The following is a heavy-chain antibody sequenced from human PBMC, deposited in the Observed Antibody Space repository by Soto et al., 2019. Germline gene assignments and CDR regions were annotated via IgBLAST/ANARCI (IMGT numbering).Heavy chain of an antibody. CDR1: GGSISSSSYY. J-gene: IGHJ4*02. CDR2: IYYSGST. Sequence: SETLSLTCTVSGGSISSSSYYWGWIRQPPGKGLEWIGSIYYSGSTYYNPSLKSRVTISVDTSKNQFSLKLSSVTAADTAVYYCARTLVDTAMVTVFDYWGQGTLVTVSS. D-gene: IGHD5-18*01. V-gene: IGHV4-39*01. CDR3: ARTLVDTAMVTVFDY.